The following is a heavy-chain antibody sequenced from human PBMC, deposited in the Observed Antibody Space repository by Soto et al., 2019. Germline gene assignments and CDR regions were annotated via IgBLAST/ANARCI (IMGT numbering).Heavy chain of an antibody. V-gene: IGHV3-23*01. CDR3: AKDGWLRPYYFDY. J-gene: IGHJ4*02. Sequence: EVQLLESGGGLVQPGGSLRLSCAASGFTFSSYAMSWVRQAPGKGLEWVSAISGSGGSTYYADSVKGRFTISRDNSKNTLYLEMNSLRAEDTAVYYCAKDGWLRPYYFDYWGQGTLVTVSS. CDR2: ISGSGGST. CDR1: GFTFSSYA. D-gene: IGHD5-12*01.